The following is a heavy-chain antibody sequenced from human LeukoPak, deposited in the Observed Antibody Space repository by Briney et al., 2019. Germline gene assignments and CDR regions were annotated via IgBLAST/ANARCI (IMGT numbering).Heavy chain of an antibody. CDR1: GGSISSYY. J-gene: IGHJ6*03. V-gene: IGHV4-34*01. D-gene: IGHD6-6*01. CDR3: ARARGGAGIAARRRAYYMDV. CDR2: INHSGST. Sequence: SETLSLTCTVSGGSISSYYWSWIRQPPGKGLEWIGEINHSGSTNYNPSLKSRVTISVDTSKNQFSLKLSSVTAADTAVYYCARARGGAGIAARRRAYYMDVWGKGTTVTVSS.